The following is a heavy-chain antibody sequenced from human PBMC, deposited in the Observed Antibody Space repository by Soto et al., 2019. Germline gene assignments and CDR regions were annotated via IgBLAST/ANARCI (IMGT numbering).Heavy chain of an antibody. D-gene: IGHD6-25*01. CDR3: ATMKRARLDS. V-gene: IGHV1-69*09. CDR2: INPILDAT. CDR1: GIMSSGYG. J-gene: IGHJ4*02. Sequence: QEQVVQSGPAMKEPGSSVKVSCRASGIMSSGYGFSWVRQAPGQGLEWVGMINPILDATHYAQNLQGRVSRSVDKSTETAYLEGTSLRPQDTAIYFCATMKRARLDSWGRGTVVTVSS.